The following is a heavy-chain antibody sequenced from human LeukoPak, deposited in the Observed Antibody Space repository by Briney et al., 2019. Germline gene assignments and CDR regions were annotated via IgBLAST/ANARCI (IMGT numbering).Heavy chain of an antibody. CDR1: GFTFSSYW. D-gene: IGHD6-13*01. J-gene: IGHJ5*02. CDR2: INSDGSST. V-gene: IGHV3-74*01. CDR3: ARGGYSSSSFDP. Sequence: GGSLRLSCAASGFTFSSYWMHWVRQVPGKGLVWVSRINSDGSSTSYADSVKGRFTISRDNAKNTLYLQMNSLRAEDTAVYYCARGGYSSSSFDPWGQGTLVTVSS.